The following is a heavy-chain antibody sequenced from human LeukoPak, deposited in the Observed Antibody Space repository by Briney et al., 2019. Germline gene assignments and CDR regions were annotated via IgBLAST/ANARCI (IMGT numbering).Heavy chain of an antibody. D-gene: IGHD5-18*01. CDR2: IYYSGSA. CDR1: GGSISSGGYY. Sequence: SQTLSLTCTVSGGSISSGGYYWSWIRQHPEKGLEWIGYIYYSGSAYYNPSLKSRVTISVDTSKNQFSLKLSSVTAADTAVYYCARGIRISYGFDYWGQGTLVTVSS. J-gene: IGHJ4*02. V-gene: IGHV4-31*03. CDR3: ARGIRISYGFDY.